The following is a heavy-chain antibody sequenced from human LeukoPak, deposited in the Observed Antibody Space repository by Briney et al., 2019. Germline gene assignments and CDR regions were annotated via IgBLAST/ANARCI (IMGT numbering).Heavy chain of an antibody. J-gene: IGHJ5*02. CDR2: IRYDGSNK. CDR3: AKEKGSGSYYSWFDP. V-gene: IGHV3-30*02. CDR1: GFTFSSYG. Sequence: GGSLRLSCAASGFTFSSYGMHWVRQAPGKGLEWVAFIRYDGSNKYYADSVKGRFTMSRDNSKNTLYLQMNRLRAEDTAVYYCAKEKGSGSYYSWFDPWGQGTLVTVSS. D-gene: IGHD3-10*01.